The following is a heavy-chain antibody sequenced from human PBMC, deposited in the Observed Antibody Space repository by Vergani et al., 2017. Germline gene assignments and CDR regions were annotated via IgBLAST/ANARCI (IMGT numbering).Heavy chain of an antibody. CDR2: ISIDGSIT. D-gene: IGHD5-24*01. CDR1: GFTFTNYD. J-gene: IGHJ3*02. CDR3: GRDAYKGKTGVVDI. V-gene: IGHV3-30*19. Sequence: QVQLVESGGGVVQPGRSLRVSCAGSGFTFTNYDMHWVRQAPGKGLEWVAFISIDGSITNYGDSVKGRVTITRDNSKNTLYLQMTSLRGDDTAIYYCGRDAYKGKTGVVDIWGQGTMVTVSS.